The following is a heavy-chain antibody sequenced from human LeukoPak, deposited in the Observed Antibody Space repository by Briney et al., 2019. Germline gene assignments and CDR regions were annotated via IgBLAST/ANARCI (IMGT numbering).Heavy chain of an antibody. CDR3: ARDKTLYYYYYYMDV. J-gene: IGHJ6*03. V-gene: IGHV3-11*06. CDR1: GFTFSDYY. Sequence: GGSLRLSCAASGFTFSDYYMSWIRQAPGKGLEWVSSISSSSSYIYYADPVKGRFTISRDNAKNSLYLQMNSLRAEDTAVYYCARDKTLYYYYYYMDVWGKGTTVTVSS. CDR2: ISSSSSYI.